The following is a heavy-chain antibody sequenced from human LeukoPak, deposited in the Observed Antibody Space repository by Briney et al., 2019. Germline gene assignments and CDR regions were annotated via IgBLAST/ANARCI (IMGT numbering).Heavy chain of an antibody. V-gene: IGHV1-69*05. D-gene: IGHD2-2*02. CDR3: ARVTCSSTSCYTRRGWFDP. CDR2: IIPIFGTA. Sequence: SVKVSCKASGGTFSSYAISWVRQAPGQGLEWMGGIIPIFGTANYAQKFQGRVTITTDESTSTAYMELSSLRSEDTAVYYCARVTCSSTSCYTRRGWFDPWGQGTLVTVSS. J-gene: IGHJ5*02. CDR1: GGTFSSYA.